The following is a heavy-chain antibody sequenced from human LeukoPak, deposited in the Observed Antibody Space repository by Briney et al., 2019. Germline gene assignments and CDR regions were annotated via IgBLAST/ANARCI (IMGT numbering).Heavy chain of an antibody. Sequence: SVKVSCKASGGTFSSYAISWVRQAPGQGLEWMGGIIPIFGTANYAQKFQGRVTITTDESTSTAYMELSSLRSEDTAVYYYARDLSESLDAGDAFDIWGQGTMVTVSS. J-gene: IGHJ3*02. CDR1: GGTFSSYA. V-gene: IGHV1-69*05. CDR3: ARDLSESLDAGDAFDI. CDR2: IIPIFGTA. D-gene: IGHD2-8*01.